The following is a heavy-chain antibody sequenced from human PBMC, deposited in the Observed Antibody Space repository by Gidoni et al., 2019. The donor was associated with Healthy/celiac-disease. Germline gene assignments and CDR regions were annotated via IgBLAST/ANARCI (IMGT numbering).Heavy chain of an antibody. D-gene: IGHD3-22*01. V-gene: IGHV3-11*01. CDR1: GFTFSDYY. CDR3: AYDSSGYYALPADY. CDR2: ISSSGSTI. J-gene: IGHJ4*02. Sequence: QVQLVESGGGLVKPGGSLRLSCAASGFTFSDYYLSWLPQAPGKGLEWVSYISSSGSTIYYADSVKGRFTISRDNAKNSLYLQMNSLRAEDTAVYYCAYDSSGYYALPADYWGQGTLVTVSS.